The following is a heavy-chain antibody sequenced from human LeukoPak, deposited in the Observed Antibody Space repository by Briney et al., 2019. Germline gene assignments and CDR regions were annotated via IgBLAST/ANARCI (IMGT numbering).Heavy chain of an antibody. Sequence: PGGSLRLSCAASGFTFSSYAMHWVRQAPGKGLEWVAVISYDGSNKYYADSVKGRFTIARDNSKNTLYLQMNSLRAEDTAVYYCARENKRWLQSYFDYWGQGTLVTVSS. D-gene: IGHD5-24*01. CDR3: ARENKRWLQSYFDY. J-gene: IGHJ4*02. CDR1: GFTFSSYA. V-gene: IGHV3-30-3*01. CDR2: ISYDGSNK.